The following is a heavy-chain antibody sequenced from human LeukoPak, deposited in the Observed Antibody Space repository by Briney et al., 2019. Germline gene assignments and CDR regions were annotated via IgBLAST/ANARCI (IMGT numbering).Heavy chain of an antibody. CDR2: INHSGST. Sequence: PSETLSLTCAVYGGSFSGYYWSWIRQPPGKGLEWIGEINHSGSTNYNPSLKSRVTISVDTSKNQFSLKLSSVTAADTAVYYCARGFWSGPLYYYYYYMDVGGKGTTVTVSS. V-gene: IGHV4-34*01. J-gene: IGHJ6*03. D-gene: IGHD3-3*01. CDR3: ARGFWSGPLYYYYYYMDV. CDR1: GGSFSGYY.